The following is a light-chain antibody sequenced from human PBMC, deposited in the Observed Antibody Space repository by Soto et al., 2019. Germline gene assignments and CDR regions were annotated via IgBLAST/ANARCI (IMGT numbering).Light chain of an antibody. J-gene: IGKJ5*01. V-gene: IGKV3-20*01. CDR1: QSVTSNF. Sequence: ELVLTQSPGTLSLSPGERATLSCRASQSVTSNFLAWYQLKPAQAPRLLIYGASSRATGIPDRFSGSGSGTDFTLTITRLEPEDFAVYYCQQFGPSLPITFGQGTRLE. CDR3: QQFGPSLPIT. CDR2: GAS.